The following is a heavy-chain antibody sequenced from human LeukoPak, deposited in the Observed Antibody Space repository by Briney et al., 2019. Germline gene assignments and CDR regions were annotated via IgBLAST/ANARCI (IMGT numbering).Heavy chain of an antibody. J-gene: IGHJ4*02. V-gene: IGHV1-18*01. CDR1: GYTFTSYG. CDR3: ARARGRSLITTIDY. D-gene: IGHD3-22*01. CDR2: ISAYNGNT. Sequence: ASVKVSCKASGYTFTSYGISWVRQAPGQGLEWMGWISAYNGNTNYARKLQGRVTMTTDTSTSTAYMELRSLRSDDTAVYYCARARGRSLITTIDYWGQGNLVTVSS.